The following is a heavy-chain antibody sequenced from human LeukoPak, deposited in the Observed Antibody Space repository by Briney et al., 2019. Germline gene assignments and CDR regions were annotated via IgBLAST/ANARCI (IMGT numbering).Heavy chain of an antibody. V-gene: IGHV3-53*01. CDR3: ARGGYSYGIPENWFDP. CDR1: GFTVSSNY. D-gene: IGHD5-18*01. Sequence: GGSLRLSCAASGFTVSSNYMSWVRQAPGKGLEWVSVIYSGGSTYYADSVKGRFTISSDNSKNTLYLQMNSLRAEDTAVYYCARGGYSYGIPENWFDPWGQGTLVTVSS. CDR2: IYSGGST. J-gene: IGHJ5*02.